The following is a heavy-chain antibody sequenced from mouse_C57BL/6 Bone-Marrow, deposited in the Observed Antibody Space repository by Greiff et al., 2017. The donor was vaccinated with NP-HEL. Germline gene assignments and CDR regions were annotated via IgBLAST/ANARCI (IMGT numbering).Heavy chain of an antibody. V-gene: IGHV1-64*01. CDR3: ARSPSTMVTTGAY. CDR1: GYTFTSYW. J-gene: IGHJ3*01. D-gene: IGHD2-2*01. CDR2: IHPNSGST. Sequence: VQLQQPGAELVKPGASVKLSCKASGYTFTSYWMHWVKQRPGQGLEWIGMIHPNSGSTNYNEKFKSKATLTVDKSSSTAYMQLSSLTSEDSAVYYCARSPSTMVTTGAYWGQGTLVTVSA.